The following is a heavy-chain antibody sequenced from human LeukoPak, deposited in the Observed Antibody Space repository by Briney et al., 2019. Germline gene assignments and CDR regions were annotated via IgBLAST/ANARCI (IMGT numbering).Heavy chain of an antibody. J-gene: IGHJ4*02. V-gene: IGHV4-38-2*02. CDR1: GYSISSGYY. CDR2: IFHSGST. D-gene: IGHD3-22*01. Sequence: SETLSLTCTVSGYSISSGYYWGWIRQPPGKGLEWIGCIFHSGSTYYNPSLKSRVTISVDTSKKQFSLTLSSVTAADTAVYYCARIRSYYDSGYYPYYIDYWGQGILVTVSS. CDR3: ARIRSYYDSGYYPYYIDY.